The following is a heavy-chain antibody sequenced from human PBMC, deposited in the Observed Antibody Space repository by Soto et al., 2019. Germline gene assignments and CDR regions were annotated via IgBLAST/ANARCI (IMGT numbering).Heavy chain of an antibody. CDR3: ARRRIATNNHKWYDP. CDR2: IYVTGAV. CDR1: GAALNSGNYY. D-gene: IGHD2-21*01. Sequence: SETLSLTCSVSGAALNSGNYYLSWIRQVPGKGLEWIGHIYVTGAVDYNPSLRDRITISQDTSERQFSLNLRLVTAADTAVYYCARRRIATNNHKWYDPWGQGPMVPVSS. J-gene: IGHJ5*02. V-gene: IGHV4-31*03.